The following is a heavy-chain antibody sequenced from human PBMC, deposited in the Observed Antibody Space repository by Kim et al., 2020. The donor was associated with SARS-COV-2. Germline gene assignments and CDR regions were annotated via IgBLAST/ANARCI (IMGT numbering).Heavy chain of an antibody. Sequence: ASVKVSCKASGYTFTSYGISWVRQAPGQGLEWMGWISAYNGNTNYAQKLQGRVTMTTDTSTSTAYMELRSLRSDDTAVYYCARADPRPRYGSGFDPWGQGTLVTVSS. D-gene: IGHD3-10*01. CDR3: ARADPRPRYGSGFDP. CDR2: ISAYNGNT. CDR1: GYTFTSYG. J-gene: IGHJ5*02. V-gene: IGHV1-18*01.